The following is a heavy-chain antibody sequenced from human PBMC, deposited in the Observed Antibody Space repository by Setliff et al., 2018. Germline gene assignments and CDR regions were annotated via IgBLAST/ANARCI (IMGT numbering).Heavy chain of an antibody. Sequence: TLSLTCNVSGGSISSRTYYWSWIRQPAGKGLEWIGHIYTSWSTNYYPSLKSRVTLSIDASKRQFSLKLTSVTAADTAVYYCARMSGFLYMDVWGKGTTVTVSS. V-gene: IGHV4-61*09. D-gene: IGHD3-3*01. CDR2: IYTSWST. J-gene: IGHJ6*03. CDR3: ARMSGFLYMDV. CDR1: GGSISSRTYY.